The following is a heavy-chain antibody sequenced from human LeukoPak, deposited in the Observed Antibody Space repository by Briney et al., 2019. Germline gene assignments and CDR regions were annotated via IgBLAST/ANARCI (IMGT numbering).Heavy chain of an antibody. D-gene: IGHD6-13*01. CDR3: ARQAAAGTEGYYYYGMDV. J-gene: IGHJ6*04. Sequence: GGSLRLSCAASEFTFSSYGMHWVRQAPGKGLEWVAVIWYDGSNKYYADSVKGRFTISRDNSKNTLYLQMNSLRAEDTAVYYCARQAAAGTEGYYYYGMDVWGKGTTVTVSS. CDR1: EFTFSSYG. CDR2: IWYDGSNK. V-gene: IGHV3-33*01.